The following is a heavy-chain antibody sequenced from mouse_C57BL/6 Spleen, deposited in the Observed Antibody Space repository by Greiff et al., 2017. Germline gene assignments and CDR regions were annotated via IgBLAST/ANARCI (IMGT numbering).Heavy chain of an antibody. CDR2: ISPRSGNT. D-gene: IGHD1-1*01. J-gene: IGHJ4*01. CDR3: ARGTHYYGSSPYYYAMDY. V-gene: IGHV1-81*01. Sequence: VQLQQSGAELARPGASVKLSCKASGYTFTSSGISWVKPRTGQGLEWIGEISPRSGNTYYHAKFKGKATLTAAKSSSTAYMELRSLTSEDSAVYFCARGTHYYGSSPYYYAMDYWGQGTSVTVSS. CDR1: GYTFTSSG.